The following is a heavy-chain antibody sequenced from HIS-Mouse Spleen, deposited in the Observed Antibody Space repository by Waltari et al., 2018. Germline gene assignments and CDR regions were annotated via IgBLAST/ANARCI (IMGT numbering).Heavy chain of an antibody. V-gene: IGHV4-39*07. J-gene: IGHJ3*02. Sequence: QLQLQESGPGLVKPSETLSLTCTVSGGSISSSSYYWGWIRQPPGTGLEWIGSIYYSGSTHYNPSLKRRVTISVDTSKNQFSLKLSSVTAADTAVYYCARDGYSGYGHDAFDIWGQGTMVTVSS. CDR1: GGSISSSSYY. CDR2: IYYSGST. CDR3: ARDGYSGYGHDAFDI. D-gene: IGHD5-12*01.